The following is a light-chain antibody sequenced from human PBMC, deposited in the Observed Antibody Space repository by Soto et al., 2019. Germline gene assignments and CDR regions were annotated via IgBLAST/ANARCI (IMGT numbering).Light chain of an antibody. V-gene: IGLV3-1*01. J-gene: IGLJ2*01. Sequence: SYELTQPPSVSVSPGQTASITCSGDKLGDKYACWYQQKPGQSPVLVIYQDSKRPSGIPERFSGSNSGNTATLTISGTQAKDEADYFCPAWDSSPALGVFGGGTKVTVL. CDR1: KLGDKY. CDR3: PAWDSSPALGV. CDR2: QDS.